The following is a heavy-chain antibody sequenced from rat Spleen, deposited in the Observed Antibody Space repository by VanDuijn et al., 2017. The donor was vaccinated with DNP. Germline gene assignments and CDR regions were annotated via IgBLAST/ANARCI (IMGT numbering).Heavy chain of an antibody. CDR1: GFTFSNYD. D-gene: IGHD4-4*01. J-gene: IGHJ2*01. CDR2: ISYDGSST. Sequence: EVQLVESGGGLVQPGRSMKLSCAASGFTFSNYDMAWVRQAPTKGLEWVASISYDGSSTYYRDSVKGRFTISRDNAKSTLYLQMDSLRSEDTATYYCTTEVEFGDYFDYWGQGVMVTVSS. CDR3: TTEVEFGDYFDY. V-gene: IGHV5-20*01.